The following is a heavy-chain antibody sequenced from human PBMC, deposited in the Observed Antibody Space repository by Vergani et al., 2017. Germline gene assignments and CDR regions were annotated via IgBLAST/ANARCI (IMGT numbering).Heavy chain of an antibody. J-gene: IGHJ4*02. CDR1: GFPFSSYA. CDR2: LSGSGGST. Sequence: EVQLLESGGGLVQPGGSLRLSCAASGFPFSSYAMTWVRQAPGKGLEWVSALSGSGGSTYYADPVKGRFTISRDNSKNTLYLQMNSLRAEDTAVYYCAKDRVYGASFDYWGQGTLVTVSS. CDR3: AKDRVYGASFDY. D-gene: IGHD2-8*01. V-gene: IGHV3-23*01.